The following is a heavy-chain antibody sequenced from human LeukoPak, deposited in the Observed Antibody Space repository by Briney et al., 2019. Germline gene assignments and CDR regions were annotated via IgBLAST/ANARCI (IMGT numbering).Heavy chain of an antibody. CDR1: GYSFATYW. Sequence: MTGESLKISCQGSGYSFATYWIAWVRQIPGEGLEYLGFIHPGDSNIRYSPSFQGQVTISADKSISTAYLQWSSLKASDTAMYYCARLVITFGGVIPRVFDLWGQGTMVTVSS. CDR2: IHPGDSNI. CDR3: ARLVITFGGVIPRVFDL. D-gene: IGHD3-16*02. J-gene: IGHJ3*01. V-gene: IGHV5-51*01.